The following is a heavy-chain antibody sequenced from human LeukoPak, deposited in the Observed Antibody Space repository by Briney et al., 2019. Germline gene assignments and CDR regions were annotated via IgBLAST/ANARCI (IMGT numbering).Heavy chain of an antibody. D-gene: IGHD5-18*01. CDR1: GFTLSSYG. V-gene: IGHV3-30*18. Sequence: GGSLRLSCAASGFTLSSYGMHWVRQAPGKGLEWVAVISYDGSNKYYADSVKGRFTISRDNSKNTLYLQMNSLRAEDTAVYYCAKDALYSYGFDYYYYYMDVWGKGTTVTVSS. CDR2: ISYDGSNK. J-gene: IGHJ6*03. CDR3: AKDALYSYGFDYYYYYMDV.